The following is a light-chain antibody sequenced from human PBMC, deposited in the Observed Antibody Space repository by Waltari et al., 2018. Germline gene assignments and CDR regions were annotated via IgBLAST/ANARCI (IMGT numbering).Light chain of an antibody. CDR1: SSDVGGYNS. CDR3: SSYTSTSTRV. CDR2: DVS. Sequence: QSALTQPASVSGSPGQSITISCTGTSSDVGGYNSVSWYQQHPGKAPKLMIYDVSNRPSVVSNRFPGSKSDNTSSLTISGLQAEDEADYYCSSYTSTSTRVFGGGTKLTVL. J-gene: IGLJ2*01. V-gene: IGLV2-14*03.